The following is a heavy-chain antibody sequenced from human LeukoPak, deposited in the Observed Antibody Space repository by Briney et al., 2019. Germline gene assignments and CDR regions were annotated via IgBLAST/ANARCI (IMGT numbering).Heavy chain of an antibody. CDR1: GLTFSSYW. V-gene: IGHV3-7*01. J-gene: IGHJ4*02. Sequence: PGESLRLSCAASGLTFSSYWMSWVRQAPGKGLEWVANIKQDGSEKYYVVSVKGRFTISRDNAKNSLYLQMNSLRAEDTAVYYCASGIAAAGFDYWGQGTLVTVSS. CDR2: IKQDGSEK. CDR3: ASGIAAAGFDY. D-gene: IGHD6-13*01.